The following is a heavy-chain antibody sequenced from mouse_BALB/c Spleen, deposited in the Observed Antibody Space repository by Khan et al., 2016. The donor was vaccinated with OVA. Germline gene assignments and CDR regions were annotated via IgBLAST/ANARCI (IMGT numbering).Heavy chain of an antibody. CDR1: GYSFTLYY. J-gene: IGHJ3*01. Sequence: VQLQQSGPDLVKPGASVKISCKASGYSFTLYYMTWVKQSHGKSLEWIGRVNPNTGGSDYNQEFRGKAILTVDKSSNTAYMELHSLTSEDSAVYYCARGYDFFAYWGQGTLVTVSA. D-gene: IGHD2-14*01. CDR3: ARGYDFFAY. V-gene: IGHV1-26*01. CDR2: VNPNTGGS.